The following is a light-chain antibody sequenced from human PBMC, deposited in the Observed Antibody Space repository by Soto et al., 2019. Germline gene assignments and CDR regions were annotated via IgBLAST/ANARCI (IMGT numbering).Light chain of an antibody. V-gene: IGLV2-8*01. CDR1: SSDIGGYNY. CDR3: AAWDDSLNAL. Sequence: QSALTQPPSASGSPGQSVAISCTGTSSDIGGYNYVSWYQQHPGKAPKLMIFEVSQRPSGVPDRFSGSKSGNTASLTVSGLQAEDEADYYCAAWDDSLNALFGTGTKLTVL. CDR2: EVS. J-gene: IGLJ1*01.